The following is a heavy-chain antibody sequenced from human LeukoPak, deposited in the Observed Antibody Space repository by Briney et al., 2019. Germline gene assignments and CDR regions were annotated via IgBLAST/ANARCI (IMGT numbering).Heavy chain of an antibody. V-gene: IGHV4-4*07. CDR3: ARQVATKGEWAFDV. Sequence: AETLSLTCTVSGGSISSYYWSWIRQPAGKGLEWIGRIYTSGSTNYNPSLKSRVTMSVDTSKSQFSLNLMSVTAADTAVYYCARQVATKGEWAFDVWGQGTMVTVSS. D-gene: IGHD5-12*01. J-gene: IGHJ3*01. CDR2: IYTSGST. CDR1: GGSISSYY.